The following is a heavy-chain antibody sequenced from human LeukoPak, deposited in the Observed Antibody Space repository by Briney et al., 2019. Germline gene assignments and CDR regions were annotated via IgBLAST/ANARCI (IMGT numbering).Heavy chain of an antibody. CDR1: GGSISHYY. V-gene: IGHV4-59*01. CDR2: IFDSGNT. J-gene: IGHJ3*02. CDR3: ASKSERFLETGAFDI. D-gene: IGHD3-3*01. Sequence: PSETLSLTCTVSGGSISHYYWSWIRQPPGKGLEWIAYIFDSGNTNYNPSLESRVTISVDTSKNQFSLRLSSVTAADTAVYFCASKSERFLETGAFDIWGQGTMVTVSS.